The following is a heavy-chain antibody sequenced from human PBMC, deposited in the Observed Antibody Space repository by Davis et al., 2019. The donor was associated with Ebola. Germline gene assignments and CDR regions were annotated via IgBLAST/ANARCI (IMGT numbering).Heavy chain of an antibody. CDR1: GGPITSSY. CDR2: IYYTGNT. D-gene: IGHD2-8*01. V-gene: IGHV4-59*01. CDR3: ARGLRDDMDV. Sequence: MPGGSLRLSCSVSGGPITSSYWNWIRQPPGKGLEWIGNIYYTGNTNYNPSLKSRVTISLDTSKSQFSLKLSSVTAADTAVYYCARGLRDDMDVWGQGTTVTVSS. J-gene: IGHJ6*02.